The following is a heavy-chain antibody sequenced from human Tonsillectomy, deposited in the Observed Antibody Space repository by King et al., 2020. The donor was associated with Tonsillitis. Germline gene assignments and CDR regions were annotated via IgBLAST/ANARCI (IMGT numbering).Heavy chain of an antibody. Sequence: VQLVESGGGLVKPGGSLRLSCAASGFTFSTYAMNWIRQAPGRGLEWVSSITSSSSYIYYADSVKGRFTISRDNAKNSLYLQMNSLRAEDTAVYYCARELVWGGRTDYCGQGTLVTVSS. D-gene: IGHD2-15*01. CDR3: ARELVWGGRTDY. J-gene: IGHJ4*02. CDR1: GFTFSTYA. CDR2: ITSSSSYI. V-gene: IGHV3-21*01.